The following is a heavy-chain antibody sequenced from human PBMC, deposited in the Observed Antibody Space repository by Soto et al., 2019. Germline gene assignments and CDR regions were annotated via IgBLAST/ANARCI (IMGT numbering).Heavy chain of an antibody. Sequence: QVQLVESGGGVVQPGRSLRLSCAASGFTFSSYAMHWVRQAPGKGLEGVAVMSYDGSNKYYADSVKGRFTISRDNSKNTLYLQMNSLRAEDTAVYYCARDKSPYSSGWHNRHFDYWVEGALGTVSS. CDR1: GFTFSSYA. CDR3: ARDKSPYSSGWHNRHFDY. V-gene: IGHV3-30-3*01. D-gene: IGHD6-19*01. CDR2: MSYDGSNK. J-gene: IGHJ4*02.